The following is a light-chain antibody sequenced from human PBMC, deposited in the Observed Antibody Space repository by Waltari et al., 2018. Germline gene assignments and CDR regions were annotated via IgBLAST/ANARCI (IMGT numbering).Light chain of an antibody. CDR3: CSYTNVGSWV. V-gene: IGLV2-14*03. Sequence: QSALTQPASVSGSPGQSITIPCTGTSRDVGNSNYVPWYQQHPGRAPKLMISDVRDRPSGVSNRFSGSKSGNTASLTISGLQAEDEGDYYCCSYTNVGSWVFGGGTKVTVL. CDR1: SRDVGNSNY. CDR2: DVR. J-gene: IGLJ3*02.